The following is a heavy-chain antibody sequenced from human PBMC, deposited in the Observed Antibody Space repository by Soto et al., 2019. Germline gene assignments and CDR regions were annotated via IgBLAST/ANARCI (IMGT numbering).Heavy chain of an antibody. D-gene: IGHD3-16*01. J-gene: IGHJ6*02. CDR1: GGSFSGYY. CDR3: AGGGGGARYYYGMDV. CDR2: INHSGST. V-gene: IGHV4-34*01. Sequence: PSETLSLTCAVYGGSFSGYYWSWIRQPPGKGLEWIGEINHSGSTNYNPSLKSRVTISVDTSKTHFSLKLSSVTAADTAVYYWAGGGGGARYYYGMDVWGQGTTVTVSS.